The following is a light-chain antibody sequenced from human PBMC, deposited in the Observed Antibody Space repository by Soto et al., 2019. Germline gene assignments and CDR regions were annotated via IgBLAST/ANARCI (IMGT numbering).Light chain of an antibody. Sequence: DIQMTQSPSPLSASVGDRVTITCRASQSISSWLAWYQQKPGKAPKLLIYKASSLESGVPSRFSGSGSGTEFTLTISSLQPDDLATYYCQQYNSYSFGQGTKVDIK. CDR2: KAS. CDR3: QQYNSYS. V-gene: IGKV1-5*03. J-gene: IGKJ1*01. CDR1: QSISSW.